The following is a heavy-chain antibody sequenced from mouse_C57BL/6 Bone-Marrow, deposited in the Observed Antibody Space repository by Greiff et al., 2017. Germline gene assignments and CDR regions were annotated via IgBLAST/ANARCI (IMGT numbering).Heavy chain of an antibody. Sequence: QVQLQQPGAELVRPGSSVKLSCKASGYTFTSYWMHWVKQRPIQGLEWIGNIDPSDSETHYNQKFKDKATLTVDKSSSTAYMQLSSLTSEDSAVYCCAIIYVYDSCDYWGQGTTLTVSS. CDR2: IDPSDSET. J-gene: IGHJ2*01. CDR1: GYTFTSYW. V-gene: IGHV1-52*01. CDR3: AIIYVYDSCDY. D-gene: IGHD2-2*01.